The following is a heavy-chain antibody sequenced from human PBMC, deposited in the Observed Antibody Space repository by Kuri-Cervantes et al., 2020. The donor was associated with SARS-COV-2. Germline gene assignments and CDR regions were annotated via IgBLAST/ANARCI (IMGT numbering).Heavy chain of an antibody. V-gene: IGHV3-33*01. Sequence: GGSLSLSCAASGFTFSSYGMHWVRQAPGKGLEWVAVIWYDGSNKYYADSVKGRFTISRDNSKNTLYLQMNSLRAEDTAVYYCASEYSYGPFFDYWGQGTLVTVSS. CDR1: GFTFSSYG. CDR3: ASEYSYGPFFDY. CDR2: IWYDGSNK. D-gene: IGHD5-18*01. J-gene: IGHJ4*02.